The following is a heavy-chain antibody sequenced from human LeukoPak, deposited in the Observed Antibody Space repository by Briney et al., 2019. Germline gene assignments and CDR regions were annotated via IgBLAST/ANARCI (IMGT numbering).Heavy chain of an antibody. Sequence: PGGSLRLSCAASGFTFSNAWMSWVRQAPGKGLEWVGRIKSKTDGGTTDYAAPVKGRFTISRGDSKNTLYLQMNSQKTEDTGVYYCSTGFIAAATTAYWGQGILVTVSS. D-gene: IGHD6-13*01. CDR1: GFTFSNAW. J-gene: IGHJ4*02. CDR2: IKSKTDGGTT. V-gene: IGHV3-15*01. CDR3: STGFIAAATTAY.